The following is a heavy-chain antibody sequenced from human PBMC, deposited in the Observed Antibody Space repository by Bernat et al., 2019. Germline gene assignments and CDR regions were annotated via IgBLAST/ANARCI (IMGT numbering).Heavy chain of an antibody. V-gene: IGHV3-74*01. J-gene: IGHJ5*02. D-gene: IGHD5-18*01. CDR2: ISSDGSTT. CDR3: AREGSDTPYNWFYP. CDR1: GFTFSNYW. Sequence: EVQLVESGGGFVQPGGSLRLSCAASGFTFSNYWMHWVRQAPGKGLVWVSRISSDGSTTSYADSVKGRFTISRDNAKNTLFLQMNSLSAEDTAVYFCAREGSDTPYNWFYPWGQGTLVTVSS.